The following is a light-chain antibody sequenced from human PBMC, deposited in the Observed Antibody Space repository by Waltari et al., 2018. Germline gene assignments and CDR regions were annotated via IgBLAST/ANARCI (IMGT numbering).Light chain of an antibody. CDR2: YKSDSDK. V-gene: IGLV5-45*02. CDR3: MIWHTSAWV. CDR1: SGINVGTYS. J-gene: IGLJ3*02. Sequence: QAVLTQPSSLSASPGASASLTCTLRSGINVGTYSIYWYQQKPGSPPQYLLRYKSDSDKQQGSGVPIRFSGSKDASANAGILLISGLQSEDEADYYCMIWHTSAWVFGGGTKLTVL.